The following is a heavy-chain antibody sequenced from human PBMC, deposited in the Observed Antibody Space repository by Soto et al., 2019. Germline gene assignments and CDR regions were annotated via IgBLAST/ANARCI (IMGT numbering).Heavy chain of an antibody. V-gene: IGHV4-61*01. CDR1: GGSVSSGSYY. D-gene: IGHD3-22*01. J-gene: IGHJ5*02. Sequence: QVQLQESGPGLVKPSETLSLTCTVSGGSVSSGSYYWSWIRQPPGKGLEWIGYIYYSGSTNYNPPLKSRVTISVDTPKNHFSLKLSSVTAADTAVYYCARGHYYDSSAYYYGWFDPWGQGTLVTVSS. CDR2: IYYSGST. CDR3: ARGHYYDSSAYYYGWFDP.